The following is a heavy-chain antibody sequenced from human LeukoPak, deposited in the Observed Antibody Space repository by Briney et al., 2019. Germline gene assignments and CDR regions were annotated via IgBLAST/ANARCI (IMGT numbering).Heavy chain of an antibody. CDR1: GYSISSGYY. D-gene: IGHD6-13*01. J-gene: IGHJ4*02. Sequence: SETLSLTCAVSGYSISSGYYWGWIRQPPGKGLEWIGSIYHSGNTYYNPSLKSRVTLSVDMSNNQFSLKPNSVTAADTAVYFCTREKAGTIVDYWGQGTLVSVSS. CDR2: IYHSGNT. CDR3: TREKAGTIVDY. V-gene: IGHV4-38-2*02.